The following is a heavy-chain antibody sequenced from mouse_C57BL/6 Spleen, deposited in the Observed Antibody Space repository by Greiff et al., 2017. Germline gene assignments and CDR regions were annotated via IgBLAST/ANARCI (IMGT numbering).Heavy chain of an antibody. Sequence: QVQLQQSGAELVKPGASVKISCKASGYAFSRYWMNWVKQRPGKGLEWIGQIYPGDGDTNYNGKFKGKATLTADKSASTAYMQLSSLTSEDSAVYFCARSGLACDYWGQGTTRTVSS. D-gene: IGHD3-1*01. V-gene: IGHV1-80*01. CDR3: ARSGLACDY. J-gene: IGHJ2*01. CDR2: IYPGDGDT. CDR1: GYAFSRYW.